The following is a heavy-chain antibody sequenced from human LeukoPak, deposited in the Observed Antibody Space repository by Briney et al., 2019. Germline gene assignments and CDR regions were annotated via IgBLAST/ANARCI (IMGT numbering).Heavy chain of an antibody. D-gene: IGHD5-12*01. Sequence: ASVKVSCKAFGYTLTSYDFNWVGKATGQGLEGMGWMNPNRGNTGYAQKFQGRVNMTRNTSISTAYMELSSLRSEDTAVYYCATSGYDDYYYYYGMDVWGQGTTVTVSS. CDR1: GYTLTSYD. CDR3: ATSGYDDYYYYYGMDV. CDR2: MNPNRGNT. J-gene: IGHJ6*02. V-gene: IGHV1-8*01.